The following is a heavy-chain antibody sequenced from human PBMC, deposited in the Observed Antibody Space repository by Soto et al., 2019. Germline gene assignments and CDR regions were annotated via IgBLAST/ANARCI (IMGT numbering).Heavy chain of an antibody. CDR1: GYTFTGYY. CDR2: VNPNSGGT. Sequence: ASVKVSCKASGYTFTGYYLNWVRQAPGQGLEWMGWVNPNSGGTNYAQKFQGWVTMTRDTSISTAYMELNRLRSDDTAVYYCARASGYYGLDVWGQGTTVTVSS. V-gene: IGHV1-2*04. J-gene: IGHJ6*02. CDR3: ARASGYYGLDV.